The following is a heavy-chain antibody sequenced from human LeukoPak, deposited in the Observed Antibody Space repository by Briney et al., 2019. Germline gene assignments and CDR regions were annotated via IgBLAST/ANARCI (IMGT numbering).Heavy chain of an antibody. CDR2: IYSGGSS. Sequence: GGSLRLSCAASGFTVSSNYMSWVRQAPGKGLEWVSVIYSGGSSYYADSVKGRFTISRDNSKNTLYLQMNSLRAEDTAVYYCAREGLDSGYENWGQGTLVTVSS. V-gene: IGHV3-53*01. CDR3: AREGLDSGYEN. D-gene: IGHD5-12*01. J-gene: IGHJ4*02. CDR1: GFTVSSNY.